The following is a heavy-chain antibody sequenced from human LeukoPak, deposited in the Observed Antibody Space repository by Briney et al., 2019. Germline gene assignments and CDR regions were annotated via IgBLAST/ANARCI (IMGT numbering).Heavy chain of an antibody. V-gene: IGHV4-30-4*01. CDR3: ARPYYYDSRIDP. J-gene: IGHJ5*02. CDR1: GGSISSGDSY. CDR2: MYYSGST. Sequence: SETLSLTCTVSGGSISSGDSYWSWIRQPPGKGLEWIAYMYYSGSTYYNPSLKSRVTMSADTYKNQLSLKLSSVTAADTAVYYCARPYYYDSRIDPWGQGILVTVSS. D-gene: IGHD3-22*01.